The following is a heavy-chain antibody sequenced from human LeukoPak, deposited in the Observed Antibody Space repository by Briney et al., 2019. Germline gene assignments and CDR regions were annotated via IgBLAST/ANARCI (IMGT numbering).Heavy chain of an antibody. J-gene: IGHJ5*02. CDR1: GYTFTSYA. V-gene: IGHV7-4-1*02. CDR3: AREMGDYDFWSGSRNWFDP. CDR2: INTNAGNP. D-gene: IGHD3-3*01. Sequence: GASVKVSCKASGYTFTSYAMNWVRQAPGQGLEWMGWINTNAGNPTYAQGFTGRLVFSLDTSVSTAYLQISSLKAEDTAVYYCAREMGDYDFWSGSRNWFDPWGQGTLVTVSS.